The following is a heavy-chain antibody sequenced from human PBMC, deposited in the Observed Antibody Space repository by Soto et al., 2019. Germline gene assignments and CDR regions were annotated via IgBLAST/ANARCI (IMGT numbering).Heavy chain of an antibody. J-gene: IGHJ3*01. Sequence: DVQLVESGGGLSQPGESLRLSCAAFGLTISGKKYVAWVRQAPGKGLEWVSALYDVDGSFYADSVTGRFTTSSDSSKTTVYLKMNDLRPDDTAVYYCATWHEREHAFDVWGQGTTVTISS. CDR3: ATWHEREHAFDV. V-gene: IGHV3-53*01. D-gene: IGHD1-1*01. CDR2: LYDVDGS. CDR1: GLTISGKKY.